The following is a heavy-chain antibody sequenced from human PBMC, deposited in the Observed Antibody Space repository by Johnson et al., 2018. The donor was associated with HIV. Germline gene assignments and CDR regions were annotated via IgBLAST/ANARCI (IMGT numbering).Heavy chain of an antibody. CDR2: INSGGGT. D-gene: IGHD6-6*01. J-gene: IGHJ3*02. CDR1: GLTVSNNY. Sequence: VQLVESGGGLVQPGGSLRLSCAASGLTVSNNYMTWVRQGPGKGLEWVSVINSGGGTYYADSVTGRFTISRDNSKNTLYLQMNSLSAEDTAVYFCARTIGDRPGDAFESWGQGTMVTVSS. V-gene: IGHV3-66*01. CDR3: ARTIGDRPGDAFES.